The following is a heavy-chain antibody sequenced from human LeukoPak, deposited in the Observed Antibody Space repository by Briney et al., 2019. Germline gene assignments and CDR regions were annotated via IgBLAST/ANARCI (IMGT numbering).Heavy chain of an antibody. V-gene: IGHV3-49*04. D-gene: IGHD6-13*01. CDR2: IRSKAYGGTT. Sequence: QPGGSLRLSCTASGFTFGDYAMSWVRQAPGKGLEWVGFIRSKAYGGTTEYAASVKGRFTISRDDSKSIAYLQMNSLKTEDTAVYYCTRVAAAGTGYYYYYYYYMDVWGKGTTVTVSS. CDR1: GFTFGDYA. CDR3: TRVAAAGTGYYYYYYYYMDV. J-gene: IGHJ6*03.